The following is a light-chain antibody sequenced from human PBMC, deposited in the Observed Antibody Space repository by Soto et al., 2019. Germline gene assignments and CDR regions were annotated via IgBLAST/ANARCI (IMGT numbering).Light chain of an antibody. V-gene: IGKV3-15*01. CDR2: GAS. J-gene: IGKJ1*01. Sequence: EIVMTQSPATLSVSPGERATLSCRASQDISNNLVWYQQKPGQAPRLLIYGASTRATDIPARFSGSGSGTEFTLTISSLQSEDFAIYYCQQYNNWPRTFGQGTKVDIK. CDR3: QQYNNWPRT. CDR1: QDISNN.